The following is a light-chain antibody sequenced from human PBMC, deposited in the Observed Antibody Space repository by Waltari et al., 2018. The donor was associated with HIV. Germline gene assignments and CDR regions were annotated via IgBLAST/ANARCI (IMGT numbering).Light chain of an antibody. CDR2: DDV. CDR1: NIRRNS. V-gene: IGLV3-21*02. Sequence: SYVLTQAPSVSVAPGQTATLSCGNIRRNSVQWYRQKPGRAPLLVVLDDVDRSSAIPARFSGARSGGRATLTISWVEAGDEADYYCQVWDRGYKEAVFGGGT. CDR3: QVWDRGYKEAV. J-gene: IGLJ2*01.